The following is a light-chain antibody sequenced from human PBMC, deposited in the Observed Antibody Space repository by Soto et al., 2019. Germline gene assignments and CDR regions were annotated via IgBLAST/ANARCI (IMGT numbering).Light chain of an antibody. J-gene: IGKJ1*01. Sequence: EIALPQSPGTLPLSPGERATLSSXASQSVSSYLAWYQQKPGQAPRLLIYGASSRATGITDRFSGSGSGTDFTLTMRRREPEGFAVHHCEQSGRSTWRFGAGTKVDIK. CDR3: EQSGRSTWR. CDR1: QSVSSY. CDR2: GAS. V-gene: IGKV3-20*01.